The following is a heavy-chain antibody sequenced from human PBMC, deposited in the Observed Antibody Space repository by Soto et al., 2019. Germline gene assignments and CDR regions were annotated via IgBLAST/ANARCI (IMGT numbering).Heavy chain of an antibody. CDR1: GLTFNNDA. D-gene: IGHD2-15*01. CDR2: IVGSGGPT. Sequence: GGSLRLSCAASGLTFNNDAMTWVRQAPGKGLEWVSGIVGSGGPTYYADSVKGRFTISRDDSKNTVFLQMNSLRAEDTAVYYCARDLRGGTYFDYWGQGALVTV. CDR3: ARDLRGGTYFDY. V-gene: IGHV3-23*01. J-gene: IGHJ4*02.